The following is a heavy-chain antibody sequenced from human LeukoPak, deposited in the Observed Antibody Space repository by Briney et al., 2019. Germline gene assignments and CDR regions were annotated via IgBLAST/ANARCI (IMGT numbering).Heavy chain of an antibody. CDR2: IWYDGSNK. J-gene: IGHJ4*02. V-gene: IGHV3-33*01. D-gene: IGHD3-3*01. Sequence: PGGSLRLSCAASGFTFSHYAMHWVRQAPGKGLEWVAVIWYDGSNKYYVESVKGRFTISRDTSKSTLYLQMDSLRAEDTAVYFCARGSGNYGGSTDYWGQGTLVTVSS. CDR3: ARGSGNYGGSTDY. CDR1: GFTFSHYA.